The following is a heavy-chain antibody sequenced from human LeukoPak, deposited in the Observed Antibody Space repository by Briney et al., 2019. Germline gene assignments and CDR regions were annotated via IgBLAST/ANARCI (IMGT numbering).Heavy chain of an antibody. Sequence: SETLSLTCSVSGGSIRSSDDYWGFVRQTPGKGLEWMGSIYYTGSSHYNPSLKSRATISVDTSKNQFSLKLTSVTAADTAVYYCTRAASSGPLFTYHMDVWGKGTTVTVPS. J-gene: IGHJ6*03. CDR3: TRAASSGPLFTYHMDV. D-gene: IGHD3-22*01. CDR1: GGSIRSSDDY. CDR2: IYYTGSS. V-gene: IGHV4-39*07.